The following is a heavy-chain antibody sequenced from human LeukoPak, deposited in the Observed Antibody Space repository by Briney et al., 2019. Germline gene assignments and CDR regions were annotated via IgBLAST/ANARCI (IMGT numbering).Heavy chain of an antibody. CDR1: GFTFSSYW. CDR3: ARDPSKWELPRALDAFDI. V-gene: IGHV3-7*01. CDR2: IKQDGSEK. D-gene: IGHD1-26*01. J-gene: IGHJ3*02. Sequence: PGGSLRLSCAASGFTFSSYWMSWVRQAPGKGLEWVANIKQDGSEKYYVDSVKGRFTISRDNAKNSLYLQMNSLGAEDTAVYYCARDPSKWELPRALDAFDIWGQGTMVTVSS.